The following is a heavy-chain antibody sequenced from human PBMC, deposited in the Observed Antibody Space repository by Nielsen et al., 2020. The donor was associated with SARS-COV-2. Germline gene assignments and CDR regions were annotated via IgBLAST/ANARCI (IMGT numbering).Heavy chain of an antibody. D-gene: IGHD4-23*01. CDR1: GGSFSGYY. CDR3: AREDYGGNSGGGWFDP. Sequence: GSLRLSCAVYGGSFSGYYWSWIRQPPGKGLEWIGEINHSGSTNYNPSLKSRVTISVDTSKNQFSLKLSSVTAADTAVYYCAREDYGGNSGGGWFDPWGQGTLVTVSS. V-gene: IGHV4-34*01. CDR2: INHSGST. J-gene: IGHJ5*02.